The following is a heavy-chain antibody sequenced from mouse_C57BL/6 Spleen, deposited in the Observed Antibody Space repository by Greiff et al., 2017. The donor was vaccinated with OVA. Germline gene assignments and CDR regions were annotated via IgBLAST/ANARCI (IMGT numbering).Heavy chain of an antibody. CDR2: INPNYGTT. V-gene: IGHV1-39*01. CDR1: GYSFTDYN. J-gene: IGHJ4*01. Sequence: EVKLVESGPELVKPGASVKISCKASGYSFTDYNMNWVKQSNGKSLEWIGVINPNYGTTSSNQKFKGKATLTVDQSSSTAYMQLNSLTSEDSAVYYCAKRQSSYGNYAMDYWGQGTSVTVSS. CDR3: AKRQSSYGNYAMDY. D-gene: IGHD1-1*01.